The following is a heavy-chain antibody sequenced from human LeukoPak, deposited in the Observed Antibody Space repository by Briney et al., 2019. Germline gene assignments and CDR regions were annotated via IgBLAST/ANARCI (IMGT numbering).Heavy chain of an antibody. V-gene: IGHV3-66*01. CDR3: AGGGSDGYSGYDLGGHFDY. J-gene: IGHJ4*02. CDR2: IYSGGST. CDR1: GFTVSSNY. Sequence: GGSLRLSCAASGFTVSSNYMSWVRQAPGKGLEWVSVIYSGGSTYYADSVKGRFTISRDNSKNTLYLQMNSLRAEDTAVYYCAGGGSDGYSGYDLGGHFDYWGQGTLVTVSS. D-gene: IGHD5-12*01.